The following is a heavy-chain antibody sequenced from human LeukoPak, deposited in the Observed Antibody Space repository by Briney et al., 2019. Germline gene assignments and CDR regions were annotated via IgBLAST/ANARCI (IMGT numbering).Heavy chain of an antibody. V-gene: IGHV3-21*01. D-gene: IGHD5-12*01. CDR3: ARGYSGYVGVPADY. J-gene: IGHJ4*02. Sequence: GGSLRLSCAASGFTFSSYSMNWVRQAPGKGLEWVSSISSSSSYIYYADSEKGRFTISRDNAKNSLYLQMNSLRAEDTAVYYCARGYSGYVGVPADYWGQGTLVTVSS. CDR2: ISSSSSYI. CDR1: GFTFSSYS.